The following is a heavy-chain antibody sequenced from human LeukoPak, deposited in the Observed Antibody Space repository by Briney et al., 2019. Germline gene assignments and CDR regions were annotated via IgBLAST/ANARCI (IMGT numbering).Heavy chain of an antibody. CDR1: GFTFSDHY. J-gene: IGHJ6*02. Sequence: GGSLRLSCAASGFTFSDHYISWIRQAPGKGLEWISYIFNSGDTTFYADSVRGRFTISRDNAKNLVYLQMNSLRVDDSAVYYCARGHYGMDVWGQGTTVTVSS. CDR3: ARGHYGMDV. CDR2: IFNSGDTT. V-gene: IGHV3-11*01.